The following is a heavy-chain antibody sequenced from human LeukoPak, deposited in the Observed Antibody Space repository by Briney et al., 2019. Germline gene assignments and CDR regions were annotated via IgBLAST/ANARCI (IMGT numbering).Heavy chain of an antibody. V-gene: IGHV3-30-3*01. CDR2: ISYDGSKE. CDR3: AGGGSTVTIFEGLFAFDI. CDR1: GFTFSSCA. Sequence: PGGSLRLSCAASGFTFSSCAMYWVRQAPGKGLEWVAVISYDGSKEYYADSVKGRFTISRDNSKNTLYLQMNSLRAEDTAVYYCAGGGSTVTIFEGLFAFDIWGQGTMVTVSS. J-gene: IGHJ3*02. D-gene: IGHD4-17*01.